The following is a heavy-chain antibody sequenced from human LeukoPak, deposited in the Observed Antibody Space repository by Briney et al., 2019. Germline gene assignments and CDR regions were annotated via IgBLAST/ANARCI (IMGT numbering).Heavy chain of an antibody. D-gene: IGHD3-3*01. CDR3: ARDGLRRFLEWLFPPDY. Sequence: PGGSLRLSCAASGFTFSSYAMSWVRQAPGKGLEWVSAISGSGDSTYYADSVKGRFTISRDSSKNTLYLQMYSLRVEDTAVYYCARDGLRRFLEWLFPPDYWGQGTLVTVSS. V-gene: IGHV3-23*01. J-gene: IGHJ4*02. CDR1: GFTFSSYA. CDR2: ISGSGDST.